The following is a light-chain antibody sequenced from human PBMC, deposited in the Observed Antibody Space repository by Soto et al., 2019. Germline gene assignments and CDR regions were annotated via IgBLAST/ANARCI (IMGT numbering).Light chain of an antibody. J-gene: IGLJ2*01. CDR2: DVN. CDR3: SSYTTAGTVV. Sequence: QSALTQPASLSGSPGQSITISCTGTSSDIGGYNFVSWYQRHPGKGPKLLIFDVNFRPSGVSNRFSGSKSENTASLTISGLQPEDEADYYCSSYTTAGTVVFGGGTKLTVL. CDR1: SSDIGGYNF. V-gene: IGLV2-14*03.